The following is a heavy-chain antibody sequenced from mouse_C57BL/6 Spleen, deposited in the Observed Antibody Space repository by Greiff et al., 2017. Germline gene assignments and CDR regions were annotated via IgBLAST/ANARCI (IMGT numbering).Heavy chain of an antibody. CDR2: ISDGGSYT. CDR1: GFTFSSYA. J-gene: IGHJ1*03. Sequence: DVKLVESGGGLVKPGGSLKLSCAASGFTFSSYAMSWVRQTPEKRLEWVATISDGGSYTYYPDNVKGRFTISRDNAKNNLYLQMSHLKSEDTAMYYCAREKGWYFDVWGTGTTVTVSS. V-gene: IGHV5-4*01. CDR3: AREKGWYFDV.